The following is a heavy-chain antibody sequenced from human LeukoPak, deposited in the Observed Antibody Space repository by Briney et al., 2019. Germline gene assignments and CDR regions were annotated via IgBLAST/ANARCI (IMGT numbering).Heavy chain of an antibody. CDR2: INHGGST. V-gene: IGHV4-34*01. J-gene: IGHJ4*02. CDR1: GVSVSGFY. Sequence: SETLSLTCAVYGVSVSGFYWGWIRQPPGKGLEWIGEINHGGSTNYNPSLKSRVTISVDTYKNQFSLKLSSVTAADTAVYYCARGGYSSSFSHFDYWGQGTLVTVSS. CDR3: ARGGYSSSFSHFDY. D-gene: IGHD6-6*01.